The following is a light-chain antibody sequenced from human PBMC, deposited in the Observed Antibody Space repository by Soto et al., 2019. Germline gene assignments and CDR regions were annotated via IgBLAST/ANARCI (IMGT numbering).Light chain of an antibody. V-gene: IGKV3D-20*01. CDR2: DTS. CDR3: QHYGSSPWT. J-gene: IGKJ1*01. Sequence: EIVLTQSPATLSLSPGERATLSCGASQTVGSTYLACYHQKPGLAPRLLMYDTSSTATGILDRFSASGSVTDFTLTISRLVPEDFAVYYGQHYGSSPWTFGQGAKVEIK. CDR1: QTVGSTY.